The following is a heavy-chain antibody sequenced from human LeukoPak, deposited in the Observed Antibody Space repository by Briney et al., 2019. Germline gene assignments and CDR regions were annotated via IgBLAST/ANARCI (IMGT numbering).Heavy chain of an antibody. CDR2: IIPIFGTA. D-gene: IGHD6-13*01. Sequence: SVKVSCKASGGTFSSYAISWVRQAPGQGLEWMGGIIPIFGTANYAQKFQGRVTITTDESTSTAYMELSSLRSEDTAVYYCATDGRNYSSSWVYYFDYWGQGTLVTVSS. CDR3: ATDGRNYSSSWVYYFDY. CDR1: GGTFSSYA. V-gene: IGHV1-69*05. J-gene: IGHJ4*02.